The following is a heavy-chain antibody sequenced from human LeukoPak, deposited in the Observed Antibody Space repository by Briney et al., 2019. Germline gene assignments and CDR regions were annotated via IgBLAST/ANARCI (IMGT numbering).Heavy chain of an antibody. D-gene: IGHD6-19*01. J-gene: IGHJ4*02. V-gene: IGHV4-59*01. CDR3: ARAGYSSGWYIDY. Sequence: KPSETLSLTCTVSGDPISSDYWSWIRQPPGKGLEWIGYIYYSGSTNYNPSLKSRVTISVDTSKNQFSPKLSSVTPADTALFYVARAGYSSGWYIDYWGKGTLVTVSP. CDR1: GDPISSDY. CDR2: IYYSGST.